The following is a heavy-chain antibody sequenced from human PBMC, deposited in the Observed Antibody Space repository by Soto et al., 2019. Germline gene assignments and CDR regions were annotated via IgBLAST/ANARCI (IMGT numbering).Heavy chain of an antibody. CDR3: ARLSRPNYYDTSGFFKDNWFDP. J-gene: IGHJ5*02. Sequence: SVKVSCKVSGGTFNSYDINWVRQAPGQGLEWMGGIIPIVETPKYAQKFQGRVTITADESTNTVYMELSSLRSEDTAMYYCARLSRPNYYDTSGFFKDNWFDPWGQGTLVTVSS. CDR1: GGTFNSYD. D-gene: IGHD3-22*01. V-gene: IGHV1-69*13. CDR2: IIPIVETP.